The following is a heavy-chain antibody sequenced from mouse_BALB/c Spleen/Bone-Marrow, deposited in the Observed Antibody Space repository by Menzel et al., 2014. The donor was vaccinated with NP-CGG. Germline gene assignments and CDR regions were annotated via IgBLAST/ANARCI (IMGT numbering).Heavy chain of an antibody. CDR2: INRSGGST. V-gene: IGHV5-6-2*01. Sequence: EVKLVESGGGSVKLGGSLKLSCAASGFTFSNYYMSWVRQTPEKRLELVAAINRSGGSTYYPDTVKGRFTTSRDDAKNTLYLQMSSLKSEDTALYYCARHGSSYAMDYWGQGTSVTVSS. J-gene: IGHJ4*01. CDR3: ARHGSSYAMDY. CDR1: GFTFSNYY. D-gene: IGHD1-1*01.